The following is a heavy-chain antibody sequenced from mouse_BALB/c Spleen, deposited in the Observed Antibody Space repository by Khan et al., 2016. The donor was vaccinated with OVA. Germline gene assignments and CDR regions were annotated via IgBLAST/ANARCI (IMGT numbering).Heavy chain of an antibody. V-gene: IGHV3-2*02. D-gene: IGHD1-1*02. Sequence: EVQLQESGPGLVKPSQSLSLTCTVTGYSITSDYAWNWIRQFPGNKLEWMVYIRYSGDHPYNPSLKSRISITRDTSKNQFFLQLNSATTEDTVTYYCASLILYYSGSDFEGYCFDYWGQGTTLTVSS. CDR2: IRYSGDH. J-gene: IGHJ2*01. CDR3: ASLILYYSGSDFEGYCFDY. CDR1: GYSITSDYA.